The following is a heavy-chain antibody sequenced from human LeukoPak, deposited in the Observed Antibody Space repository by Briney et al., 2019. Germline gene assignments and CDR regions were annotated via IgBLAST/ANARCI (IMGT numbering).Heavy chain of an antibody. CDR2: IKMDENIA. CDR1: GLTNTNYW. Sequence: PGGSLRLSCAASGLTNTNYWMHWVRQVPGKGLVWVSRIKMDENIAYCADFVKGRFTISRDNAKSTVYPQMNSLRAEDTAVYYCARDRPFWNWGQGTLVTVSS. J-gene: IGHJ4*02. V-gene: IGHV3-74*01. CDR3: ARDRPFWN. D-gene: IGHD3-3*01.